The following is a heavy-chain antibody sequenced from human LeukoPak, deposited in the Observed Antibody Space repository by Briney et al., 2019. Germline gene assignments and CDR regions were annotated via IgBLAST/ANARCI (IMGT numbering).Heavy chain of an antibody. D-gene: IGHD3-10*01. CDR3: ARNGGYGSGSYSYGMDV. Sequence: GGSLRLSCAASGFTFSSYAMHWVRQAPGKGLEWVAVISYDGSNKYYADSVKGRFTISRDNSKNTRYLQMNSLRAEDTAVYYCARNGGYGSGSYSYGMDVWGQGTTVTVSS. V-gene: IGHV3-30*04. CDR1: GFTFSSYA. J-gene: IGHJ6*02. CDR2: ISYDGSNK.